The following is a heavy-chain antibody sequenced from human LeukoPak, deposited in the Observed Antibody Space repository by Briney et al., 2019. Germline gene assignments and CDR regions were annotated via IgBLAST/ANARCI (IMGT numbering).Heavy chain of an antibody. V-gene: IGHV4-31*03. CDR2: TSYSGST. CDR3: ARHNGVAAVAPFDY. Sequence: PSETLSLTCTVSADSISSGGFYWSWIRQHPGKGLEWIGYTSYSGSTYYKPSLNSRITISVDTSKNQFSLKLSSVTAADTAVYYCARHNGVAAVAPFDYWGQGTLVTVSS. D-gene: IGHD6-13*01. CDR1: ADSISSGGFY. J-gene: IGHJ4*02.